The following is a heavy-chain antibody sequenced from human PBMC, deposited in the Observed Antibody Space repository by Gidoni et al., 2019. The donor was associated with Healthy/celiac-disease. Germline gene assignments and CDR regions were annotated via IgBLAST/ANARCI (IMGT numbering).Heavy chain of an antibody. V-gene: IGHV5-51*01. Sequence: EVQLVQSGAEVKKPGESLKISCKGSGYSFTSYWIGWVRQMPGKGLEWMGIIYPGDSDTRYSPSFQGQVTISADKSISTAYLQWSSLKASDTAMYYCAIYYDSSGYSEPSEYWFDPWGQGTLVTVSS. CDR1: GYSFTSYW. D-gene: IGHD3-22*01. CDR3: AIYYDSSGYSEPSEYWFDP. J-gene: IGHJ5*02. CDR2: IYPGDSDT.